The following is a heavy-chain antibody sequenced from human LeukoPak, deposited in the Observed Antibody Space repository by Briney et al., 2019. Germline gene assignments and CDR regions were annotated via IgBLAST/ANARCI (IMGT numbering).Heavy chain of an antibody. CDR3: ARDWGNWNYDY. CDR2: LNTDGSST. CDR1: GFSFSSYW. V-gene: IGHV3-74*01. J-gene: IGHJ4*02. Sequence: GGSLRLSCAASGFSFSSYWMHWVRQAPGKGLVWVSRLNTDGSSTNYADSVKGRFTISRDNAKNTLYLQMNNLRAEDTAVYYCARDWGNWNYDYWGQGSLVTVSS. D-gene: IGHD1-7*01.